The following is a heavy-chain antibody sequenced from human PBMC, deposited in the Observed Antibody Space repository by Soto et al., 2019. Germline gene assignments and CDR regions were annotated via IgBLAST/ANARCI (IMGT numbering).Heavy chain of an antibody. CDR1: GYTFTSYA. D-gene: IGHD2-21*02. CDR3: AGRLQAYGMNV. J-gene: IGHJ6*02. V-gene: IGHV1-3*01. Sequence: GASVTVSCKASGYTFTSYAMHWVRQAPGQRLEWMGWINAGNGNTKYSQKFQGRVTITRDTSASTAYMELSSLRSDDTAVYYCAGRLQAYGMNVWGQWSTGTVCS. CDR2: INAGNGNT.